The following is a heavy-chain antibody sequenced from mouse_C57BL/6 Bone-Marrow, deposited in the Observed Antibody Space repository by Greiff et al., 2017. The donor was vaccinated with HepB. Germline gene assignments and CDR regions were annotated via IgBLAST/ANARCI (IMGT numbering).Heavy chain of an antibody. V-gene: IGHV3-6*01. D-gene: IGHD1-1*01. CDR3: ARVGSSYGYFDY. J-gene: IGHJ2*01. CDR1: GYSITSGYY. Sequence: VQLQQSGPGLVKPSQSLSLTCSVTGYSITSGYYWNWIRQFPGNKLEWMGYISYDGSNNYNPSLKNRISITRDTSKNQFFLKLNSVTTEDTATYYCARVGSSYGYFDYWGQGTTLTVSS. CDR2: ISYDGSN.